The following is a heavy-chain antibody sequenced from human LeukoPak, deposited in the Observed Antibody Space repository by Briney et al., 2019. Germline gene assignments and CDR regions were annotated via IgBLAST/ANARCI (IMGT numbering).Heavy chain of an antibody. Sequence: GGSLRLSCAASGFTFSSYAMNWVRQAPGKGLEWVSYISSRGSTIYYADSVKGRFTISRDNAKNSLYLQMNSLRAEDTAVYYCARGAIVVVPAAEDDAFDIWGQGTMVTVSS. CDR1: GFTFSSYA. D-gene: IGHD2-2*01. CDR3: ARGAIVVVPAAEDDAFDI. J-gene: IGHJ3*02. CDR2: ISSRGSTI. V-gene: IGHV3-48*03.